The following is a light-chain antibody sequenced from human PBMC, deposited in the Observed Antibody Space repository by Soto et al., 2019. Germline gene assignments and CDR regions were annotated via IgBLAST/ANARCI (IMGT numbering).Light chain of an antibody. J-gene: IGKJ5*01. CDR1: QSISSY. Sequence: DIQMTQSPSSLSASVGDRVTITCRASQSISSYLNWYQQKPGKAPKLLIYAASSLQGGVPSRFSGSGSGTEFTLTISSLQPDDFATYYCQQYNSYSYTFGQGTRLEIK. CDR3: QQYNSYSYT. V-gene: IGKV1-39*01. CDR2: AAS.